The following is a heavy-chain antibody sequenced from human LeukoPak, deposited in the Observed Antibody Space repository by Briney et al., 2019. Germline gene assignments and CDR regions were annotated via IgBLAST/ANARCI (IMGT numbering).Heavy chain of an antibody. CDR1: GYTLTELS. CDR3: AKGGIRYFDWSNYYFDY. Sequence: ASVKVSCKVSGYTLTELSMHLLRQAPAKGLEWMGGFDPEDGETIYAQKFQRRVTMTEDTSTDTAYMELSSLRSEDTAVYYQAKGGIRYFDWSNYYFDYWGQGTLVTVSS. V-gene: IGHV1-24*01. CDR2: FDPEDGET. J-gene: IGHJ4*02. D-gene: IGHD3-9*01.